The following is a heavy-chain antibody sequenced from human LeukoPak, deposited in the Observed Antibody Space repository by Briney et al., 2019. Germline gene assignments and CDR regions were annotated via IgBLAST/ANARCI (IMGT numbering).Heavy chain of an antibody. Sequence: SETLSLTCTVSGGSISSYYWSWIRQPPGKGLEWIGYIYYSGSTNYNPSLKSRVTISVDTSKNQFSLKLSSVTAADTAVYYCASVGQWLDGGWNYFDYWGQGTLVTVSS. V-gene: IGHV4-59*13. CDR1: GGSISSYY. J-gene: IGHJ4*02. CDR3: ASVGQWLDGGWNYFDY. CDR2: IYYSGST. D-gene: IGHD6-19*01.